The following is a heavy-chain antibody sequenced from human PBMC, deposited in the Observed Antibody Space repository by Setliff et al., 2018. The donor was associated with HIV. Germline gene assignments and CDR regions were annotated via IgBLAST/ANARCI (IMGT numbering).Heavy chain of an antibody. D-gene: IGHD6-19*01. CDR3: GRQAWDHQSSGYFVDY. CDR2: IYQTGST. J-gene: IGHJ4*02. CDR1: GGSFSDYY. Sequence: SETLSLTCAVYGGSFSDYYWGWIRQPPGKGLEWIATIYQTGSTNYSPSLKSRVTISLDRSKNQFSLKLTSVTAADAAVYYCGRQAWDHQSSGYFVDYWGQGTLVTVSS. V-gene: IGHV4-34*01.